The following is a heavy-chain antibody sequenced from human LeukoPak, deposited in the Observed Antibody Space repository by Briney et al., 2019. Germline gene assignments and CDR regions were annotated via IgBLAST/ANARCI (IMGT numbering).Heavy chain of an antibody. D-gene: IGHD3-22*01. CDR2: ISGSGGST. CDR1: GFTFSSYS. Sequence: GGSLRLSCAASGFTFSSYSMNWVRQAPGKGLEWVSAISGSGGSTYYADSVKGRFTISRDNSKNTLYLQMNSLRAEDTAVYYCAKGPTYYYDSSGPTFDYWGQGTLVTVSS. CDR3: AKGPTYYYDSSGPTFDY. V-gene: IGHV3-23*01. J-gene: IGHJ4*02.